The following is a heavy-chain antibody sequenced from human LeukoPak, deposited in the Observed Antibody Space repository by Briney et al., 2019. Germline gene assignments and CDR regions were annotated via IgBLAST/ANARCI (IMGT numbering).Heavy chain of an antibody. J-gene: IGHJ3*02. CDR3: ARDYYDNSTYWNAFDI. CDR1: GGSISSGGHS. D-gene: IGHD3-22*01. V-gene: IGHV4-30-2*01. CDR2: IYHSGAT. Sequence: SETLSLTCAVSGGSISSGGHSWNWIRQPPGKGLEWIGYIYHSGATFYNPSLKSRLTISVDRSKNQFSLKLSSVTAADTAVYLCARDYYDNSTYWNAFDIWGRGTMVTVSA.